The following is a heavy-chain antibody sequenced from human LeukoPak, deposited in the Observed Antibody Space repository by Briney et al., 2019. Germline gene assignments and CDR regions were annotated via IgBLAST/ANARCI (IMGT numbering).Heavy chain of an antibody. CDR3: ARAPYCGGDCSGYYFDY. V-gene: IGHV4-34*01. D-gene: IGHD2-21*02. CDR1: GGSFXGYY. CDR2: INHSGST. Sequence: TLSLTCAVXGGSFXGYYWSWIRQPPGKGLEWIGEINHSGSTNYNPSLKSRVTISVDTSKNQFSLKLSSVTAADTAVYYCARAPYCGGDCSGYYFDYWGQGTLVTVSS. J-gene: IGHJ4*02.